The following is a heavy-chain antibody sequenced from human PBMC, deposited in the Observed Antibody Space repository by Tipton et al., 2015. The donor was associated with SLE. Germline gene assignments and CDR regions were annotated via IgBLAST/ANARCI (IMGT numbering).Heavy chain of an antibody. Sequence: SLRLSCAASGFTFSSYAMHWVRQAPGKGLEWVAVISYDGSNKYYADSVKGRFTISRDNSKNTLYLQMNSLRAEDTAVYYCARDLLCFPGYGMDVWGQVTTVTVSS. V-gene: IGHV3-30*04. D-gene: IGHD3-10*02. CDR1: GFTFSSYA. J-gene: IGHJ6*02. CDR2: ISYDGSNK. CDR3: ARDLLCFPGYGMDV.